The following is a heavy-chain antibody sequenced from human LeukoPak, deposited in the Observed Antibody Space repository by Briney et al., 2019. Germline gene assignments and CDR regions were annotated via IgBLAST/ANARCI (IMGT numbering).Heavy chain of an antibody. CDR3: AKDTGDYYDSSGYLGDY. V-gene: IGHV3-30*04. CDR2: ISYDGSNK. J-gene: IGHJ4*02. CDR1: GFTFNTYT. D-gene: IGHD3-22*01. Sequence: GGSLRLSCAASGFTFNTYTIHWVRQAPGKGLEWVAVISYDGSNKYYADSVKGRFTISRDNSKNTLYLQMNSLRAEDTAVYYCAKDTGDYYDSSGYLGDYWGQGTLVTVSS.